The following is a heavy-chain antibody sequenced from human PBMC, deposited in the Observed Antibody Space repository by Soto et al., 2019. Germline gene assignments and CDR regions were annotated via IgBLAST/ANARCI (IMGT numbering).Heavy chain of an antibody. J-gene: IGHJ5*02. CDR1: GGSISTADYY. CDR2: ISHSGST. CDR3: AREYCGGDCFYRNWFDP. D-gene: IGHD2-21*02. Sequence: SETLSLTCTVSGGSISTADYYWSWIRRHPGKGLEWIGYISHSGSTYYNPSLKSRLTLSIDTSKNQFSLKLTSMTAADTAFYFCAREYCGGDCFYRNWFDPWGQGILVTGS. V-gene: IGHV4-31*03.